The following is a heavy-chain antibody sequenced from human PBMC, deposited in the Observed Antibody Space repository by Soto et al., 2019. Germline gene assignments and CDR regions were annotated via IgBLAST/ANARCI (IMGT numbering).Heavy chain of an antibody. V-gene: IGHV3-48*01. Sequence: GGSLRLSCAASGFTFGNYNMNWVRQAPGKGLEWVSYISSSSDTIYYADSVKGRFTISRDSPKNTLYLQMNSLRPEDTAVYYCAKVAGYCSSTTCSRDYYHYYGMAVWGQGTNVTVSS. CDR1: GFTFGNYN. D-gene: IGHD2-2*01. CDR3: AKVAGYCSSTTCSRDYYHYYGMAV. J-gene: IGHJ6*02. CDR2: ISSSSDTI.